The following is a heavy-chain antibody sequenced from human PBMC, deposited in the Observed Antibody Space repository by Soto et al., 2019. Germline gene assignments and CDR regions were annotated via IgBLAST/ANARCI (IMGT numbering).Heavy chain of an antibody. CDR3: ARHLVPAAKHYYYYYGMDV. J-gene: IGHJ6*02. D-gene: IGHD2-2*01. V-gene: IGHV5-51*01. CDR2: IYPGDSDT. Sequence: GESLKISCNGSGYSFTSYWIGWVRQMPGKGLEWMGIIYPGDSDTRYSPSFQGQVTISADKSISTAYLQWSSLKASDTAMYYCARHLVPAAKHYYYYYGMDVWGQGTTVTVSS. CDR1: GYSFTSYW.